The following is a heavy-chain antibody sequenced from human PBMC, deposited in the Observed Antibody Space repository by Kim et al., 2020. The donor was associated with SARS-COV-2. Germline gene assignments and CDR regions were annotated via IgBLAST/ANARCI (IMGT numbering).Heavy chain of an antibody. CDR1: GDSVSSNSAA. CDR2: TYYRSKWYN. CDR3: ARSHLPRYYYGSGSYYHEPYYYGMDV. V-gene: IGHV6-1*01. Sequence: SQTLSLTCAISGDSVSSNSAAWNWIRQSPSRGLEWLGRTYYRSKWYNDYAVSVKSRITINPDTSKNQFSLQLNSVTPEDTAVYYCARSHLPRYYYGSGSYYHEPYYYGMDVWGQGTTVTVSS. D-gene: IGHD3-10*01. J-gene: IGHJ6*02.